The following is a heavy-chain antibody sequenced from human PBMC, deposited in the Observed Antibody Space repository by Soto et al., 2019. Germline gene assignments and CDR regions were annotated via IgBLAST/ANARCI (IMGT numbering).Heavy chain of an antibody. V-gene: IGHV3-21*01. CDR3: ARVGRIDYTSGTYYYYGVDV. CDR2: ITSGRSYI. D-gene: IGHD2-2*02. Sequence: EVQLVESGGGLVKPGGSLRLSCAGSGFTFSSYSMNWVRQAPGKGLEWISSITSGRSYIYYADSVKGRFTISRDNAKNSLFLQMNSLRAEDSAVYYCARVGRIDYTSGTYYYYGVDVWGQGTTVTVSS. J-gene: IGHJ6*02. CDR1: GFTFSSYS.